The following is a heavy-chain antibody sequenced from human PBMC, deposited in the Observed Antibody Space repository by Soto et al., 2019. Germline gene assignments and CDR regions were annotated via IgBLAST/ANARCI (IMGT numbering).Heavy chain of an antibody. CDR2: ISSVGGNK. J-gene: IGHJ4*02. CDR1: GFTFRNYG. CDR3: AKDGDIAAAGYYFDY. D-gene: IGHD6-13*01. Sequence: GGSLRLSCAASGFTFRNYGIHWVRQAPGKGLERVAVISSVGGNKYHADSVKGRFTISRDNSKDALYLQMNSLRAEDTAVYYCAKDGDIAAAGYYFDYWRQGTLVAVSS. V-gene: IGHV3-30*18.